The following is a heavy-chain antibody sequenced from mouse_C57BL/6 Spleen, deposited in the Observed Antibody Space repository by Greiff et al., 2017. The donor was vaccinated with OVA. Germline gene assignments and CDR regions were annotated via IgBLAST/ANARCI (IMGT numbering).Heavy chain of an antibody. J-gene: IGHJ2*01. D-gene: IGHD1-1*01. CDR1: GFTFSNYW. V-gene: IGHV6-3*01. CDR2: IRLKSDNYAT. CDR3: TGDYGSSLGY. Sequence: EVQVEESGGGLVQPGGSMKLSCVASGFTFSNYWMNWVRQSPEKGLEWVAQIRLKSDNYATHYAESVKGRFTISRDDSKRRVYLQMNNLRAEDTGIYYCTGDYGSSLGYWGQGTTLTVSS.